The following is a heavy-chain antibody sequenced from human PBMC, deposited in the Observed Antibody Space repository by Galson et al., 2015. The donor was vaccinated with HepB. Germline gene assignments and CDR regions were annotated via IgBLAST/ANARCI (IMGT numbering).Heavy chain of an antibody. Sequence: SVKVSCKASGYTFSGYDMMWVRQATGQGLEWMGWMNPRSDYTGYAEKFQGRVIMTGDSSISTAYMELTSLTLEDTGVYYCVRGLDPDYWDQGTLVTVSS. V-gene: IGHV1-8*01. CDR3: VRGLDPDY. CDR2: MNPRSDYT. J-gene: IGHJ4*02. CDR1: GYTFSGYD.